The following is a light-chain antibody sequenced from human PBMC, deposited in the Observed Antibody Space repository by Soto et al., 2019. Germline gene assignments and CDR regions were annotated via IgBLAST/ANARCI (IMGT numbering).Light chain of an antibody. J-gene: IGKJ2*01. CDR1: QSVSSSY. Sequence: EIVLTQSPGTLSLSLGERATLSCRASQSVSSSYLAWYQQKPGQAPRLLIYGASSRATGIPDRFSGSGSGTDFILTISRLEPEDFAVYYCQQYGSSPQTFGQGTKLEIK. V-gene: IGKV3-20*01. CDR3: QQYGSSPQT. CDR2: GAS.